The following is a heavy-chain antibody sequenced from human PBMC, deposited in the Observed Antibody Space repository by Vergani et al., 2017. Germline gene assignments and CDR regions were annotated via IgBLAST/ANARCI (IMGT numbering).Heavy chain of an antibody. CDR3: ARVSSEQLPPENWFDP. Sequence: QVQLQQWGAGLLKPSETLSLTCAVYGGSFSGYYWSWIRQPPGKGREWIGEINHSGSTNYNPSLKSRVTISVDTSKNQFSLKLSSVTAADTAVYYCARVSSEQLPPENWFDPWGQGTLVTVSS. CDR1: GGSFSGYY. V-gene: IGHV4-34*01. CDR2: INHSGST. J-gene: IGHJ5*02. D-gene: IGHD1/OR15-1a*01.